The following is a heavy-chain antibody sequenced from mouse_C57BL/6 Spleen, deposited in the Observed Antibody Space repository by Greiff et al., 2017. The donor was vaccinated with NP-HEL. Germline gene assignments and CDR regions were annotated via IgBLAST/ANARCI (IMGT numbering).Heavy chain of an antibody. Sequence: EVQLQESVAELVRPGASVKLSCTASGFNITNTYMHWVKQRPEQGLEWIGRIDPANGNTKYAPKFKGKATITADTSSNTAYLQLSSLTSEDPAIYYGARWGNSAMDYWGQGTSVTVSS. CDR3: ARWGNSAMDY. J-gene: IGHJ4*01. V-gene: IGHV14-3*01. CDR1: GFNITNTY. D-gene: IGHD2-1*01. CDR2: IDPANGNT.